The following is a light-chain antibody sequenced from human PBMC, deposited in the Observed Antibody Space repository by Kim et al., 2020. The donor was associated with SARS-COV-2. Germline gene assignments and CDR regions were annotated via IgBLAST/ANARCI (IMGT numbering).Light chain of an antibody. CDR2: RDT. CDR1: NIGSKN. J-gene: IGLJ2*01. Sequence: SVALGQAARITCGGNNIGSKNVYWYQQKPGQAPVLVIYRDTNRPSNIPERFSGSNSGNTATLTISRAQAGDEADYYCQVWDSSTVVFGGGTQLTVL. V-gene: IGLV3-9*01. CDR3: QVWDSSTVV.